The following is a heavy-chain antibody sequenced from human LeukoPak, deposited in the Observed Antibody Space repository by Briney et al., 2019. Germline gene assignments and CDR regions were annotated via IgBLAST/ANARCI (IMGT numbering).Heavy chain of an antibody. J-gene: IGHJ3*02. Sequence: GGSLRLSCAASGFIFSSYGMHWVRQAPDKGLEWVAFIRYDGSRKYYADSVKGRFTISRDNSKNTLYLQMNGLRAEDTAMYYCAKVSLNMVNDAFDIWGQGTMVSVSP. CDR2: IRYDGSRK. V-gene: IGHV3-30*02. D-gene: IGHD4/OR15-4a*01. CDR1: GFIFSSYG. CDR3: AKVSLNMVNDAFDI.